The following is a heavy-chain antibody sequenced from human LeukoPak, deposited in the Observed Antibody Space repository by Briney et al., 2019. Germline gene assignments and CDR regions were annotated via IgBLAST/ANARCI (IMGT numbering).Heavy chain of an antibody. CDR2: IWYDGSNK. J-gene: IGHJ4*02. CDR1: GFTFSSYG. V-gene: IGHV3-33*06. Sequence: GGSPRLSCAASGFTFSSYGMHWVRQAPGKGLEWVAVIWYDGSNKYYADSVKGRFTISRDNSKNTLYLQMNSLRAEDTAVYYCAKEILYYFDYWGQGTLVTVSS. CDR3: AKEILYYFDY.